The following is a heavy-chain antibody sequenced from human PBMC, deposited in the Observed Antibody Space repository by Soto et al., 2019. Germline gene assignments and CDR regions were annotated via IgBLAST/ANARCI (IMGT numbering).Heavy chain of an antibody. D-gene: IGHD4-17*01. CDR2: VSGGADYT. CDR1: GFTFSSCA. V-gene: IGHV3-23*01. Sequence: EVHLLESGGGLVQPGGSLRLSCAASGFTFSSCAMTWVRQAPGKGLEWVSEVSGGADYTYYADSVKGRFTISRDNSKNTLSLQKNRLRAEDTAVYYFAKEGGDYNYYYLDVWGKGTTVTVSS. J-gene: IGHJ6*03. CDR3: AKEGGDYNYYYLDV.